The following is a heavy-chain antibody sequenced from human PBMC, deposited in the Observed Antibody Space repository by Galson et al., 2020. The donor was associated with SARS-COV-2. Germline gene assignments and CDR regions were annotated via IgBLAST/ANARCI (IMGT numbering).Heavy chain of an antibody. J-gene: IGHJ4*02. CDR3: ARDYFQLWSLDY. Sequence: TGGSLRLSCAASGFTFSSYGMHWVRQAPGKGLEWVAVIWYDGSNKYYADSVKGRFTISRDNSKNTLYLQMNSLRAEDTAVYYCARDYFQLWSLDYWGQGTLVTVSS. CDR2: IWYDGSNK. CDR1: GFTFSSYG. D-gene: IGHD5-18*01. V-gene: IGHV3-33*01.